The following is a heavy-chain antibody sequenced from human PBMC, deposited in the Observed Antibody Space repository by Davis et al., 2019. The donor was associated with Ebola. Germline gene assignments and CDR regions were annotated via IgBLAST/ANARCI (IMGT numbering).Heavy chain of an antibody. CDR3: ARDEGYRGIAAAGTDYYYYGMDV. CDR2: ISYDGSNK. CDR1: GFIFSSYV. V-gene: IGHV3-30-3*01. D-gene: IGHD6-13*01. Sequence: GESLKISCAASGFIFSSYVMHWVRQAPGKGLEWVAVISYDGSNKYYADSVKGRFTISRDNSKHTLYLQMNSLRAEDTAVYYCARDEGYRGIAAAGTDYYYYGMDVWGQGTTVTVSS. J-gene: IGHJ6*02.